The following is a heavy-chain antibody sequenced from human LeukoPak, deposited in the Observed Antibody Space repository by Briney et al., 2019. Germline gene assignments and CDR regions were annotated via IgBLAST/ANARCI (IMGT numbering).Heavy chain of an antibody. D-gene: IGHD3-3*01. CDR1: GYTLTELS. J-gene: IGHJ4*02. Sequence: ASVKVSCKVSGYTLTELSMHWVRQAPGKGLEWMGGFDPEDGETIYAQKFQGRVTMTEDTSTDTAYMELSSLRSEDTAVYYCATVEPRITIFGVVISGREYYFDYWGQGTLVTVSS. CDR3: ATVEPRITIFGVVISGREYYFDY. V-gene: IGHV1-24*01. CDR2: FDPEDGET.